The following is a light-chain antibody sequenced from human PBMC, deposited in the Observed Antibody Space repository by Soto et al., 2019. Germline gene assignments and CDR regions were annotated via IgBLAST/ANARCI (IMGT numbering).Light chain of an antibody. V-gene: IGKV3-11*01. CDR3: QQYGSSPP. CDR2: DAS. J-gene: IGKJ1*01. CDR1: QSVSAY. Sequence: MLQQSAATLSLSPRERASLSCRASQSVSAYLVWNQQKPGQAPRRLIYDASNRATGIPARFSGSGSGTDFTLTISSREPEDVAVYNCQQYGSSPPFGQGTKVDIK.